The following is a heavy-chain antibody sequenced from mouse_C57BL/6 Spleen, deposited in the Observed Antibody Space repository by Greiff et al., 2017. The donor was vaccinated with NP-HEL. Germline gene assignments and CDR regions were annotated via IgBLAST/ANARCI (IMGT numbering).Heavy chain of an antibody. D-gene: IGHD4-1*01. Sequence: QVQLQQPGAELVRPGSSVKLSCKASGYTFTSYWMHWVKQRPIQGLEWIGNIDPSDSATHYNQKFKDKATLTVDKSSSTAYMQLSSLTSEDSAVYYCARKGGGTYYFDDWGQGTTLTVSS. V-gene: IGHV1-52*01. J-gene: IGHJ2*01. CDR1: GYTFTSYW. CDR3: ARKGGGTYYFDD. CDR2: IDPSDSAT.